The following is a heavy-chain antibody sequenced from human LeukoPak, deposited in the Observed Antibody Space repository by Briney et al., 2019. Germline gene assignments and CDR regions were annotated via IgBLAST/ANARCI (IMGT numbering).Heavy chain of an antibody. J-gene: IGHJ4*02. V-gene: IGHV4-4*07. Sequence: SETLSLTCTVSGGSISSYYWSWIRQPAGKGLEWIGRIYTSGSTNYNPSPKSRVTMSVDTSKNQFSLKLSSVTAADTAVYYCARDTFPAGSQYFDYWGQGTLVTVSS. CDR3: ARDTFPAGSQYFDY. D-gene: IGHD6-13*01. CDR1: GGSISSYY. CDR2: IYTSGST.